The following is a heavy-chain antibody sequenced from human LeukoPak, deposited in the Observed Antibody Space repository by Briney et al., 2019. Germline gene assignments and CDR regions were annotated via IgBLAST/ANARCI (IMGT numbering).Heavy chain of an antibody. CDR1: GGSFSGYY. J-gene: IGHJ6*03. CDR2: INHSGST. Sequence: SETLSLTCAVYGGSFSGYYWSWIRQPPGKGLEWIGEINHSGSTNYNPSLKSRVTISVDTSKNQFYLKLSSVTAADTAVYYCARGVVANYYYYYYMDVWGKGTTVTVSS. V-gene: IGHV4-34*01. D-gene: IGHD2-15*01. CDR3: ARGVVANYYYYYYMDV.